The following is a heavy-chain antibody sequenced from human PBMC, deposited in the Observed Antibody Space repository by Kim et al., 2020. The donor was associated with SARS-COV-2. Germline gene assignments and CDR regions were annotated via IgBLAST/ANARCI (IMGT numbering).Heavy chain of an antibody. CDR1: GYIFSTYH. J-gene: IGHJ4*01. CDR3: ARKGVETRVLDVDYF. V-gene: IGHV1-3*04. D-gene: IGHD3-3*01. CDR2: INTDTGHT. Sequence: ASVKVSCKASGYIFSTYHMIWVRQAPGQRLEWIGWINTDTGHTTYAQNLQGRVTVSRDTSTSTAYMELRSLRSEDTAVYYCARKGVETRVLDVDYF.